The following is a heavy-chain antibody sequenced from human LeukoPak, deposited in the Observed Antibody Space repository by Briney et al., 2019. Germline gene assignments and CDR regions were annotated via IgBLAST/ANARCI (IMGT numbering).Heavy chain of an antibody. D-gene: IGHD7-27*01. CDR3: AREQTGDQNFDY. Sequence: QQSAPGLVKPSQTLSLTCAISGDSVSSNTAAWNWIRQFPSRGLEWLGRTYDRYKWYNNYAVSVKSRISINPDTSKNQFSLQLKSVTPEDTAVYYCAREQTGDQNFDYWGQGTLVTVSS. CDR2: TYDRYKWYN. V-gene: IGHV6-1*01. CDR1: GDSVSSNTAA. J-gene: IGHJ4*02.